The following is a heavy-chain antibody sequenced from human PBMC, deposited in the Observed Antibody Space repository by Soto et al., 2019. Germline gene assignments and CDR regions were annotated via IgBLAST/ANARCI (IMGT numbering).Heavy chain of an antibody. J-gene: IGHJ4*01. CDR2: LYDSGST. V-gene: IGHV3-66*01. Sequence: GGSLRLSCAGSGFDVSTRSMSLVRQAQGKGPEWVSSLYDSGSTYYAGSVRGRFSISRDNSKNTLYLQMTSLRAEDTAVYFCARGVAARVSAPDFWGQGTLVTVSS. CDR1: GFDVSTRS. CDR3: ARGVAARVSAPDF. D-gene: IGHD6-6*01.